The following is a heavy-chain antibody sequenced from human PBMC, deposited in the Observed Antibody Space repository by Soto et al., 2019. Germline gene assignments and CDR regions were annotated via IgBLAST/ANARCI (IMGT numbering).Heavy chain of an antibody. CDR1: GFTLSSSA. CDR2: IVVGSGNT. V-gene: IGHV1-58*01. CDR3: AADPGGSYYPYYYYGMDV. Sequence: SVKVSCKASGFTLSSSAVQWVRQARGQRLEWIGWIVVGSGNTNYAQKFQERVTITRDMSTSTVYMELSSLRSEDTAVYYCAADPGGSYYPYYYYGMDVWGQGTTVTVSS. J-gene: IGHJ6*02. D-gene: IGHD1-26*01.